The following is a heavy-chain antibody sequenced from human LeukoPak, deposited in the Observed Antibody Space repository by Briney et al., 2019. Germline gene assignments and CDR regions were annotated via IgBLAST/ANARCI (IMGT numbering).Heavy chain of an antibody. D-gene: IGHD6-13*01. V-gene: IGHV3-7*01. CDR3: ARASSSPGVGYFDY. J-gene: IGHJ4*02. Sequence: GGSLRLSCAASGFTFSSYAMSWVRQAPGKGLEWVANIKQDGSEKYYVDSVKGRFTISRDNAKNSLYLQMNSLRAEDTAVYYCARASSSPGVGYFDYWGQGTLVTVSS. CDR2: IKQDGSEK. CDR1: GFTFSSYA.